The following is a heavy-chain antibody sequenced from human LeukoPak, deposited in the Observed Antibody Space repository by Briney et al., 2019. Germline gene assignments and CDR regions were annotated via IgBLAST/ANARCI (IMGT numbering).Heavy chain of an antibody. CDR3: ARETSTEDAFDI. CDR1: GGSISSYY. J-gene: IGHJ3*02. Sequence: PSETLSLTCTVSGGSISSYYWSWIRQPPGKGLEWIGYIYYSGSTNYNPSLKSRVTISVDTSKNQFSLKLSSVTAADTAVYYCARETSTEDAFDIWGQGTMVTVSS. CDR2: IYYSGST. V-gene: IGHV4-59*01.